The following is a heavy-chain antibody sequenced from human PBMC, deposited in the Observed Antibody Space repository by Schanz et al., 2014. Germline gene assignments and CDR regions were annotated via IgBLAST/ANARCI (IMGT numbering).Heavy chain of an antibody. CDR1: GFTFSDHY. CDR2: ISYDGSNK. V-gene: IGHV3-30-3*01. D-gene: IGHD6-19*01. J-gene: IGHJ4*02. CDR3: AIIGVMVAVAGTRADY. Sequence: VQLVESGGGLVQPGGSLRLSCAASGFTFSDHYMDWVRQAPGKGLEWVAVISYDGSNKYYADSVKGRFTISRDNSKNTLYLQMNRLRAEDTALYYCAIIGVMVAVAGTRADYWGQGTLVTVSS.